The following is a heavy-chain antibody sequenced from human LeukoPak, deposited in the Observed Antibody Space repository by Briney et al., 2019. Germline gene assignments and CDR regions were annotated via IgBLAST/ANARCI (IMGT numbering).Heavy chain of an antibody. V-gene: IGHV3-23*01. CDR3: AKWGDFDVLTGYYVPDF. CDR1: GFTFSNYA. Sequence: GGSLRLSCAASGFTFSNYAMSWVRQAPGKGLEWVSAITGSGGNAYYADSVKGRFTISRDNSKNTLYLQMNSLRDEDTAVYYCAKWGDFDVLTGYYVPDFWGQGTLVTVSS. D-gene: IGHD3-9*01. J-gene: IGHJ4*02. CDR2: ITGSGGNA.